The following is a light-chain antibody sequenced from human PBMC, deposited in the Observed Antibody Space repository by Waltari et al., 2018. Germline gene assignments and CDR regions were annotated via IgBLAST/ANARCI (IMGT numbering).Light chain of an antibody. V-gene: IGKV1-6*01. CDR3: LQEYSYPWT. J-gene: IGKJ1*01. CDR2: DAS. CDR1: QGIRND. Sequence: AIQMTQSPSSLSASVGDRVTIPCRASQGIRNDLGWYQQRPGKAPMLLIYDASSLQTGVPSRFSGSGSGTGFTLTISSLQPEDFGTYYCLQEYSYPWTFGQGTKVEVK.